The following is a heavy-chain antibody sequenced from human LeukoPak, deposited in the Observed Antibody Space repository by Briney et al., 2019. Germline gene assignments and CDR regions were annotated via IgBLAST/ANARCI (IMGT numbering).Heavy chain of an antibody. V-gene: IGHV3-53*01. D-gene: IGHD3-22*01. CDR2: IYSGGST. Sequence: GGSLRLSCAASGVTVSMNYMSWVRQAPGKGLEWVSVIYSGGSTYYADSVKGRFTISRDNSKNTVYLQMNSLRAEDTAVYYCASSPPIYDSSGYYLYYYYMDVWGKGTTVTVSS. J-gene: IGHJ6*03. CDR1: GVTVSMNY. CDR3: ASSPPIYDSSGYYLYYYYMDV.